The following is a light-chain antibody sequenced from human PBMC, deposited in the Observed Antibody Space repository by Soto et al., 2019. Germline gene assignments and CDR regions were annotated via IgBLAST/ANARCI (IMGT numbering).Light chain of an antibody. CDR2: DVS. J-gene: IGLJ1*01. Sequence: QSALTQPASVSGSPGQSITISCIGTSSDVGGYNYVSWYQHHPGKAPKLMIYDVSNRPSGVSTRFSGSKTGNTASLTISGLQAEDEADCDCCSYTSSSTYVFGTGTKLTVL. CDR1: SSDVGGYNY. V-gene: IGLV2-14*03. CDR3: CSYTSSSTYV.